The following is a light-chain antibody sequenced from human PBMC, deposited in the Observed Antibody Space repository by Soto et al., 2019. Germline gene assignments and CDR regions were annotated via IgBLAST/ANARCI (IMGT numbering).Light chain of an antibody. V-gene: IGKV1-39*01. CDR1: QSIISY. Sequence: DIQMTQSPSSLSASVGDRVTITCRASQSIISYLSWYQQKPGKAPKLLIYAATTLQSGVPSRFSGSGSGTDFTLTISSLQPEDSATYYCQQSYDILSCGGGTKVDIK. J-gene: IGKJ4*02. CDR3: QQSYDILS. CDR2: AAT.